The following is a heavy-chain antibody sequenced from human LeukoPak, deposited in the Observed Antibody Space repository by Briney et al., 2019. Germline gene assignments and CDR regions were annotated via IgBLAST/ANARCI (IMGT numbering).Heavy chain of an antibody. CDR3: AREVVGATGDYYYYYMDV. D-gene: IGHD1-26*01. CDR2: IIPIFGTA. CDR1: GYTFTRYA. V-gene: IGHV1-69*13. Sequence: SVKVSCKASGYTFTRYAVNWVRQAPGQGLEWMGGIIPIFGTANYAQKFQGRVTITADESTSTAYMELSSLRSEDTAVYYCAREVVGATGDYYYYYMDVWGKGTTVTISS. J-gene: IGHJ6*03.